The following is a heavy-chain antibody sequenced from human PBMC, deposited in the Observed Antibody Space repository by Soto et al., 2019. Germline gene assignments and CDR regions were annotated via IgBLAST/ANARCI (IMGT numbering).Heavy chain of an antibody. D-gene: IGHD5-18*01. CDR3: TRATAFDY. CDR1: GFTFSDYW. Sequence: EVRLVESGGGLVQPGGSLRLSCAASGFTFSDYWMSWVRQAPGKGLEWVANINQAGSEEYYVDSVKGRFTISRDNAKNSLYLQVNSLRAEDAAVYYCTRATAFDYWGQGTLVTVSS. J-gene: IGHJ4*02. CDR2: INQAGSEE. V-gene: IGHV3-7*01.